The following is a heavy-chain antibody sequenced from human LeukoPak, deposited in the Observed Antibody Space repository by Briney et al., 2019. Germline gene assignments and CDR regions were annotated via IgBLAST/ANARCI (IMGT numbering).Heavy chain of an antibody. Sequence: ASVKVSCKASGYTFTSYGISWVRQAPGQGLEWMGWISAYNGNTNYAQKLQGRVTMTTDTSASTAYMELRSLRSDDTAVYYCARESSSGYPLDYWGQGTLVTVSS. V-gene: IGHV1-18*01. CDR3: ARESSSGYPLDY. J-gene: IGHJ4*02. D-gene: IGHD3-22*01. CDR1: GYTFTSYG. CDR2: ISAYNGNT.